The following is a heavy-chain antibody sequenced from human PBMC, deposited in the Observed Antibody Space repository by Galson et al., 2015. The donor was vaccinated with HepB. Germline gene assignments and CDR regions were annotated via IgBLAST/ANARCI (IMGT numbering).Heavy chain of an antibody. CDR2: ISNDGSNT. Sequence: SLRLSCAASGFIFSSYAIHWVRQAPGKGLEWVAVISNDGSNTHYGASVKGRFTISRDNSKNTVYLQMNSLRIEDTAVYYCAKASVSRGIAAAGPTLWCFQDWGQGTLVLVSS. CDR3: AKASVSRGIAAAGPTLWCFQD. J-gene: IGHJ1*01. V-gene: IGHV3-30*18. CDR1: GFIFSSYA. D-gene: IGHD6-13*01.